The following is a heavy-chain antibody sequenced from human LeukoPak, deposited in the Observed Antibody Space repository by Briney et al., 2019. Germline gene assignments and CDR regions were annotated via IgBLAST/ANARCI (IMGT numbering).Heavy chain of an antibody. CDR3: AREFEATGFWALDY. Sequence: PGGSLKLSCTVSGFNFNNYWMHWVRQAPGKGLVWVSRMNNDGRVISYADSVNGRFTISRDNAKSTLYLQMNSLRAEDTAVYYCAREFEATGFWALDYWGQGTLVTVSS. D-gene: IGHD3-16*01. CDR1: GFNFNNYW. CDR2: MNNDGRVI. V-gene: IGHV3-74*01. J-gene: IGHJ4*02.